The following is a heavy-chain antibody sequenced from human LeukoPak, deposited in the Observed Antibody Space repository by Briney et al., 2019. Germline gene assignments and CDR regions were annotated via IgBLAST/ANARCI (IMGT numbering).Heavy chain of an antibody. CDR1: GGSISSYY. V-gene: IGHV4-59*08. CDR3: ARGYYYDSSGYYFDY. Sequence: SETLSPTCTVSGGSISSYYWSWIRQPPGKGLEWIGYIYYSGSTNYNPSLKSRVTISVDTSKNQFSLKLSSVTAADTAVYYCARGYYYDSSGYYFDYWGQGTLVTVSS. J-gene: IGHJ4*02. D-gene: IGHD3-22*01. CDR2: IYYSGST.